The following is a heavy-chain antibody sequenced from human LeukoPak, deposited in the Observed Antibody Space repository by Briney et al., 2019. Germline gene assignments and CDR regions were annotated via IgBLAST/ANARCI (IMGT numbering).Heavy chain of an antibody. CDR3: ARLGYCGGGSCYFEY. CDR1: GGSISGYY. V-gene: IGHV4-59*08. J-gene: IGHJ4*02. Sequence: SETLSLTCTVSGGSISGYYWSWIRQPPGRGLEWTGYIYYTGSTNYNPSLRSRVTMSLDTSNNQFSLKLSSVTAADTAVYFCARLGYCGGGSCYFEYWGQGTLVTVSS. CDR2: IYYTGST. D-gene: IGHD2-15*01.